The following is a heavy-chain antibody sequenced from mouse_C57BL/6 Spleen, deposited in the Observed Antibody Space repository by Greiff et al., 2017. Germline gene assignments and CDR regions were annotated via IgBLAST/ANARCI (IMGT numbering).Heavy chain of an antibody. V-gene: IGHV5-17*01. D-gene: IGHD2-4*01. CDR3: ARWRLRYYFDD. CDR2: ISSGSSTI. CDR1: GFTFSDYG. J-gene: IGHJ2*01. Sequence: EVKLVESGGGLVKPGGSLKLSCAASGFTFSDYGMHWVRQAPEKGLEWVAYISSGSSTIYYADTVKGRFTISRDNAKNTLFLQMTSLRSEDTAMYYCARWRLRYYFDDWGQGTTLTVSS.